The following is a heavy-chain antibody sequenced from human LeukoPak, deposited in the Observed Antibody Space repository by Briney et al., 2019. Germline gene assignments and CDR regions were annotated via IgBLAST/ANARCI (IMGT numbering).Heavy chain of an antibody. Sequence: SQTLSLTCTVSGGSISSGGYYWSWIRQHPGKGLEWIGYIYYSGSTYYNPSLKSRVTISVDTSKNQFSLKLSSVTAADTAVYYCARRVIEAAAGLDYWGQGTLVTVSS. CDR3: ARRVIEAAAGLDY. D-gene: IGHD6-13*01. V-gene: IGHV4-31*02. CDR1: GGSISSGGYY. J-gene: IGHJ4*02. CDR2: IYYSGST.